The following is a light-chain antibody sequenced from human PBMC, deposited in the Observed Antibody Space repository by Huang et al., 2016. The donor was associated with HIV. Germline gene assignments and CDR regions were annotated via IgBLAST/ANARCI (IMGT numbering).Light chain of an antibody. CDR1: QNIRSY. Sequence: DIQMTQSPSSLSASVGDRVTITCRASQNIRSYLNWYQQKPGKAPSRLIYATSSLQSGVPSRFSCSGSGTDFTLTISSLEPADFATYYCQQTYSTPSFGQGTKLEI. CDR3: QQTYSTPS. V-gene: IGKV1-39*01. CDR2: ATS. J-gene: IGKJ2*01.